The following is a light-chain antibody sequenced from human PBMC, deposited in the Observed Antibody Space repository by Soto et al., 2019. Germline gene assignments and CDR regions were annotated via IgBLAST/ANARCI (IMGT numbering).Light chain of an antibody. Sequence: EIVLTQSPATLSLSPGERAALSCRASQSVSSYLAWFQQKPGQAPRLLIYGAYNRATGIPARFSGSGSGTDFTLTISNLEPEDFAVYYCQQRSDWPITFGQGTRLE. CDR1: QSVSSY. CDR3: QQRSDWPIT. J-gene: IGKJ5*01. CDR2: GAY. V-gene: IGKV3-11*01.